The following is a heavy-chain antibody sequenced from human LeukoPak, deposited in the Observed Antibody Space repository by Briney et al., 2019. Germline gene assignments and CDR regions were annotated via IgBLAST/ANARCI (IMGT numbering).Heavy chain of an antibody. CDR1: GFTFSSYA. V-gene: IGHV3-33*08. J-gene: IGHJ6*02. D-gene: IGHD6-13*01. Sequence: GGSLRLSCAASGFTFSSYAMHWVRQAPGKGLEWVAVIWYDGSNKYYADSVKGRFTISRDNSKNTLYLQMNSLRAEDTAVYYCARAYSSSWYHYYYYGMDVWGQGTTVTVSS. CDR2: IWYDGSNK. CDR3: ARAYSSSWYHYYYYGMDV.